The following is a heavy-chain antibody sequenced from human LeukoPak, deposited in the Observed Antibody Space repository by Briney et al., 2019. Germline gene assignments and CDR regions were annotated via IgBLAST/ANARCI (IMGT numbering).Heavy chain of an antibody. J-gene: IGHJ4*02. V-gene: IGHV4-34*01. CDR1: GGSFSGYY. CDR2: INHSGST. D-gene: IGHD3-22*01. CDR3: ARGRRYYYDSSGYKDY. Sequence: PSETLSLTCAVYGGSFSGYYWSWIRQPPGKGLEWIGEINHSGSTNYNPSLKSRVTISVDTSKNQFSLKLSSVTAADTAVYYCARGRRYYYDSSGYKDYWGQGILVTVSS.